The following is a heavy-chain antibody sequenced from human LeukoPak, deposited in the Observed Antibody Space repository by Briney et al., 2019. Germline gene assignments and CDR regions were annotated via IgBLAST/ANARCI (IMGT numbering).Heavy chain of an antibody. V-gene: IGHV1-18*01. CDR1: GYTFTNYG. Sequence: GASVKVSCKTSGYTFTNYGIAWVRQAPGQGLEWVGWISAYNGNTNYAQKVQDRVTMTTDTSTSTAYMELRSLRSDDTAVYYCARDYYDSSGGVFDLWGRGTLVTVSS. CDR2: ISAYNGNT. J-gene: IGHJ2*01. D-gene: IGHD3-22*01. CDR3: ARDYYDSSGGVFDL.